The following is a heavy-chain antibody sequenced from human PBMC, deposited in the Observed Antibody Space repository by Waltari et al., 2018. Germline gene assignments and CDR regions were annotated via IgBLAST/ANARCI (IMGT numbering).Heavy chain of an antibody. CDR3: ASMRWGQDFDY. Sequence: QVQLQESGPGLVKPSETLSLTCTVSGGSISSYYWSWIRQPPGKGLEWIGYIYYSGSTNHNPSLKSRVTISVDTSKNQFSLKLSSVTAADTAVYYCASMRWGQDFDYWGQGTLVTVSS. CDR1: GGSISSYY. V-gene: IGHV4-59*01. CDR2: IYYSGST. J-gene: IGHJ4*02. D-gene: IGHD1-26*01.